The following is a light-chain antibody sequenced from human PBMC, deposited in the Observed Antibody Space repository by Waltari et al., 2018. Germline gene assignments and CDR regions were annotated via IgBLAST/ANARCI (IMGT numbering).Light chain of an antibody. CDR3: QVWDSDRDHYV. V-gene: IGLV3-21*01. CDR2: HNS. J-gene: IGLJ1*01. Sequence: SSALIQPPSVSVAPGNTATITWGGSDIVGKNVHWYLPKSGQAPTLVIYHNSNRPSGIPQRVSGSKSGGTAALTINRVEAGDEGDYFCQVWDSDRDHYVFGSGTTVSVL. CDR1: DIVGKN.